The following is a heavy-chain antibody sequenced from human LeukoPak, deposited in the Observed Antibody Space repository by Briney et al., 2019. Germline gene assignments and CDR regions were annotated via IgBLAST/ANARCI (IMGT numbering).Heavy chain of an antibody. J-gene: IGHJ3*02. V-gene: IGHV4-59*01. CDR3: ARGRIVGAMDAFDI. D-gene: IGHD1-26*01. Sequence: PSETLSLTCTVSGGSISSYYWSWIRQPPGKGLEWIGYIYYSGSTNYNPSLKSRVTISVDTSKNQSSLKLSSVTAADTAVYYCARGRIVGAMDAFDIWGQGTMVTVSS. CDR2: IYYSGST. CDR1: GGSISSYY.